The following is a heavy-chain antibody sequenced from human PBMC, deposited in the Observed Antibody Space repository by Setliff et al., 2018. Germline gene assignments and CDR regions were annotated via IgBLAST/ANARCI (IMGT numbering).Heavy chain of an antibody. V-gene: IGHV1-18*01. CDR3: SRLVRFCTRTSCQRLSGDEY. J-gene: IGHJ4*02. Sequence: ASVKVSCKASGYTFIDYGVSWVRQAPGQGLEWVGWISPYTGKTYLAPKFQDRVTLAADTSTTTAYLQLTNLRSDDTAVYFCSRLVRFCTRTSCQRLSGDEYWGQGALVTVSS. D-gene: IGHD2-2*01. CDR2: ISPYTGKT. CDR1: GYTFIDYG.